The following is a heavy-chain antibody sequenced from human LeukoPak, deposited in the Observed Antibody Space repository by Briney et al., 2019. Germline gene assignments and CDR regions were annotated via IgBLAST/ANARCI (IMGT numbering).Heavy chain of an antibody. Sequence: SETLSLTCTVSGGSISSYYWSWVRQTPGKGLEWNGYVSYSGSTDYNPSLKSRVIISIDTSKNQFSLRLSSVTAADTAVYYCARDRHSSSSNWFDPWGQGTLVTVSS. CDR3: ARDRHSSSSNWFDP. D-gene: IGHD6-6*01. CDR2: VSYSGST. J-gene: IGHJ5*02. CDR1: GGSISSYY. V-gene: IGHV4-59*01.